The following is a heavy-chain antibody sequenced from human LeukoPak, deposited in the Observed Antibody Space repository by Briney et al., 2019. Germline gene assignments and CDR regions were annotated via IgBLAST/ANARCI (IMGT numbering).Heavy chain of an antibody. V-gene: IGHV3-48*02. CDR3: AIDSSVDL. CDR2: ISSSSSNI. Sequence: GGSLRLSCAASGFTFSIYSMNWVRRAPGKGLEWVSYISSSSSNINYADSVKGRFTIARDNAKNSLYLQMNSRRDEDTAVYYCAIDSSVDLWGRGTLVTVSS. J-gene: IGHJ2*01. CDR1: GFTFSIYS.